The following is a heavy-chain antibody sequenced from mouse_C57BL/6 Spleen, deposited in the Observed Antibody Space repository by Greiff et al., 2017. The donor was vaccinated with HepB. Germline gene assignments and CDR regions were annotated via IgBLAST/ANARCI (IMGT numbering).Heavy chain of an antibody. V-gene: IGHV2-2*01. CDR3: ASPMITTGYYYAMDY. CDR2: IWSGGST. Sequence: QVHVKQSGPGLVQPSQSLSITCTVSGFSLTSYGVHWVRQSPGKGLEWLGVIWSGGSTDYNAAFISRLSISKDNSKSQVFFKMNSLQADDTAIYYCASPMITTGYYYAMDYWGQGTSVTVSS. CDR1: GFSLTSYG. J-gene: IGHJ4*01. D-gene: IGHD2-4*01.